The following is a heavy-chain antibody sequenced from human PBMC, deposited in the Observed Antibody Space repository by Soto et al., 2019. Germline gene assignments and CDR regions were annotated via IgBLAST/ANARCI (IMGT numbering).Heavy chain of an antibody. CDR2: INAGNGNT. CDR3: ATKKRSSGWYVRYYYGMDV. D-gene: IGHD6-19*01. Sequence: ASVKVSCKASGYTFTSYAMHWVRQAPGQRLEWMGWINAGNGNTKYSQKFQGRVTITRDTSASTAYMELSSLRSEDTAVYYCATKKRSSGWYVRYYYGMDVWGQGTTVTVAS. CDR1: GYTFTSYA. J-gene: IGHJ6*02. V-gene: IGHV1-3*01.